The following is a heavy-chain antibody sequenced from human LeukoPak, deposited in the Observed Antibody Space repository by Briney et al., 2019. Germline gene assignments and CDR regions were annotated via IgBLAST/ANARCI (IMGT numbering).Heavy chain of an antibody. V-gene: IGHV4-61*02. D-gene: IGHD4-11*01. CDR2: IHSSGST. CDR1: GGSISSGSYY. J-gene: IGHJ4*02. CDR3: ARALTTTTTPFDY. Sequence: SETLSLTCTVSGGSISSGSYYWSWIRQPAGKGLEWVGRIHSSGSTNYNPSLKSRVTISVDTSKNQFSLKLSSVTAADTAVYYCARALTTTTTPFDYWGQGTLVTVSS.